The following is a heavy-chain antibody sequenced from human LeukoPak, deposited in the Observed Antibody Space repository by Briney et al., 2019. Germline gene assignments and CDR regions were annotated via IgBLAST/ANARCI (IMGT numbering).Heavy chain of an antibody. V-gene: IGHV1-8*01. CDR1: GYTFTSYD. CDR2: MNPNSGNT. J-gene: IGHJ6*02. CDR3: ARGRARFGMDV. Sequence: ASVKVSCKASGYTFTSYDINWVRQATGQGLEWMGSMNPNSGNTVYTQRFQGRVTMTRNTSTSTAYMELSNLRSEDTAVYYCARGRARFGMDVWGQGTTVTVSS.